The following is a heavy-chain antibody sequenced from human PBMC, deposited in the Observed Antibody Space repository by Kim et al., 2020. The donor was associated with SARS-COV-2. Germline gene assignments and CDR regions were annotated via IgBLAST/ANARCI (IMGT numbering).Heavy chain of an antibody. D-gene: IGHD7-27*01. V-gene: IGHV3-48*02. CDR3: ARETETNWGRRHAKYYYYYYGMDV. CDR2: ISSSSSTI. Sequence: GGSLRLSCAASGFTFSSYSMNWVRQAPGKGLEWVSYISSSSSTIYYADSVKGRFTISRDNAKNSLYLQMNSRRDEDTAVYYCARETETNWGRRHAKYYYYYYGMDVWGQGTTVTVSS. J-gene: IGHJ6*02. CDR1: GFTFSSYS.